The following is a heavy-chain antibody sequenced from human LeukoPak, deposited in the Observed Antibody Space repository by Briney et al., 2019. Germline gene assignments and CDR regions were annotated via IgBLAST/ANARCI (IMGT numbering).Heavy chain of an antibody. J-gene: IGHJ4*02. D-gene: IGHD1-1*01. V-gene: IGHV3-23*01. CDR1: GFPFSSYA. CDR3: AKSHASIWNVYDY. CDR2: LSGSGDSP. Sequence: GALRLSCAASGFPFSSYAMSWVRLAPGKGLEWSSALSGSGDSPYYADSVKGRFTISRDNSKNTLFLQMKGLRAEDTAVYYCAKSHASIWNVYDYWGQGTLVTVSS.